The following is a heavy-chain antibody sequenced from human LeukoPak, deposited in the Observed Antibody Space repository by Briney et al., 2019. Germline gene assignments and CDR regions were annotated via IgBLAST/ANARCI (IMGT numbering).Heavy chain of an antibody. Sequence: SETLSLTCAVYGGSFSGYYWSWIRQPPGKGLEWIGEINHSGSTNYNPSLKSRVTISVDTSKSQFSLKLSSVTAADTAVYYCAREGGYCSGGSCYYDYWGQGTLVTVSS. CDR3: AREGGYCSGGSCYYDY. D-gene: IGHD2-15*01. J-gene: IGHJ4*02. CDR2: INHSGST. CDR1: GGSFSGYY. V-gene: IGHV4-34*01.